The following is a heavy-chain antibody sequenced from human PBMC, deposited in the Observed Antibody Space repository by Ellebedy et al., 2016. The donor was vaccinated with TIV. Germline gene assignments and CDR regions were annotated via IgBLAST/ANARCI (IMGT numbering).Heavy chain of an antibody. CDR2: INAGNGNT. D-gene: IGHD6-13*01. V-gene: IGHV1-3*01. J-gene: IGHJ4*02. Sequence: ASVKVSXXASGYTFTSYAMHWVRQAPGQRLEWMGWINAGNGNTKYSQKFQGRVTITRDTSASTAYMELSSLRSEDTAVYYCARVAPWQQLVEWGQGTLVTVSS. CDR1: GYTFTSYA. CDR3: ARVAPWQQLVE.